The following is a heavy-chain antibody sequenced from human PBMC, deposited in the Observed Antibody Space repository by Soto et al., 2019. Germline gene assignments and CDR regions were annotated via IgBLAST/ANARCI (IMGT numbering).Heavy chain of an antibody. D-gene: IGHD6-13*01. CDR3: ARGYYTSWYWFDR. Sequence: QVQLQESGPGLVKPSETLSLTCTVSVSGGSVSTGVHYWSWIRQPPGKGLEWIGYIYYSGSTTYNPSLKSRVTISVDTSKNQCSLKLTSVTAADTAVYYCARGYYTSWYWFDRWGRGTLVTVSS. CDR2: IYYSGST. J-gene: IGHJ2*01. CDR1: GGSVSTGVHY. V-gene: IGHV4-61*08.